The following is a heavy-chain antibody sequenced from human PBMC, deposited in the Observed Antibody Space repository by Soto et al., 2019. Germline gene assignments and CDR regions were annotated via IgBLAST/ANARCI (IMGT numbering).Heavy chain of an antibody. J-gene: IGHJ5*02. Sequence: SETLSLTCAVYGGSFSGYYWSWIRQPPGKGLEWIGEINHSGSTNYNPSLKSRVTISVDTSKNQFSLKLSSVTAADTAVYYCARGLRITMVRGSGWFDPWGQGTLVTVSS. D-gene: IGHD3-10*01. CDR2: INHSGST. CDR3: ARGLRITMVRGSGWFDP. CDR1: GGSFSGYY. V-gene: IGHV4-34*01.